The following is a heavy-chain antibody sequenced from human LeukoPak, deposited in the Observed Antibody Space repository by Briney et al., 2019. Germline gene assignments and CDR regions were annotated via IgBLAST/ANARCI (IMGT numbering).Heavy chain of an antibody. J-gene: IGHJ4*02. Sequence: SQGLSLTRAISGDSVSNNSAAWNWIRQSPSRGLEWLGRTCYKSKWYNDYAVSVTSRITISPVTSKNQFSLQLKSVTPEDTAVYYCARGRSWGESGFDYWGQGTLVTVSS. D-gene: IGHD6-13*01. CDR3: ARGRSWGESGFDY. V-gene: IGHV6-1*01. CDR2: TCYKSKWYN. CDR1: GDSVSNNSAA.